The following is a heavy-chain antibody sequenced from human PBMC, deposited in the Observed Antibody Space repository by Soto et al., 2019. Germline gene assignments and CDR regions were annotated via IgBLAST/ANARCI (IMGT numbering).Heavy chain of an antibody. D-gene: IGHD3-16*01. Sequence: GGSLRLCCAASGFTFRVYSMHWVRQSPGKGLEWVAVMWYDGTNKYYGESVKGRFTISRDNSENTLYLQMNSLRVEDTAVYYCARDATFGTEGVSFDIWGHGTLLTVSS. CDR1: GFTFRVYS. V-gene: IGHV3-33*01. CDR2: MWYDGTNK. J-gene: IGHJ3*02. CDR3: ARDATFGTEGVSFDI.